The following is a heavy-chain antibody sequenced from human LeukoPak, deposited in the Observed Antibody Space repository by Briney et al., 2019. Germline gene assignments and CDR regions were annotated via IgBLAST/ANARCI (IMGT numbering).Heavy chain of an antibody. J-gene: IGHJ4*02. CDR3: ARAGGSGTLSY. V-gene: IGHV1-46*01. CDR1: GYTFTSYY. Sequence: ASVKVSCKASGYTFTSYYMHWVRQAPGQGLEWMGIINPSGGSTSYAQKFQGRVTMTRDTSTRTVYMELSSLRSEDTAVYYCARAGGSGTLSYWGQGTLVTVSS. CDR2: INPSGGST. D-gene: IGHD6-13*01.